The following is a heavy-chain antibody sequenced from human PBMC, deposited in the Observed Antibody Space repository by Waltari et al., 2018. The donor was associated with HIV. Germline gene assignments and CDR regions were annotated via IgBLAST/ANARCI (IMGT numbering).Heavy chain of an antibody. CDR2: IKSDGSST. D-gene: IGHD5-12*01. Sequence: EVQLVESGGDLVQPGGSLRLSCVASGFTFSNYWMPWVRQAPGKGLVWVSRIKSDGSSTNYADSVKGRFTISRDNAKNTLYLQMNSLRAEDTAMYYCARDGNNYFFTDLDHWGQGTLVTVSS. V-gene: IGHV3-74*01. CDR1: GFTFSNYW. J-gene: IGHJ4*02. CDR3: ARDGNNYFFTDLDH.